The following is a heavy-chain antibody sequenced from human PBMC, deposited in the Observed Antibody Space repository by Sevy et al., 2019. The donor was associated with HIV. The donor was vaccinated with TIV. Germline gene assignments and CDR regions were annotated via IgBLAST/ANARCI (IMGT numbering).Heavy chain of an antibody. CDR3: AKGAVDCSDGTCYSAYYYSVMDV. CDR2: ISDDGSNQ. D-gene: IGHD2-15*01. CDR1: GFTFSNYG. J-gene: IGHJ6*02. V-gene: IGHV3-30*18. Sequence: GWSLRLSCAASGFTFSNYGMHWVRQAPGKGLEWVAVISDDGSNQYYADSVQGRFTISRDNSKNTLYLQMNSLRTEDTAVYYCAKGAVDCSDGTCYSAYYYSVMDVWGQGSTVTVSS.